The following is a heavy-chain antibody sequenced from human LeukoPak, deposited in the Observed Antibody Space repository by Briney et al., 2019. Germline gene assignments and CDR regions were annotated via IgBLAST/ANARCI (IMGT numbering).Heavy chain of an antibody. Sequence: GGSLRLSCAASGFTFSSYGMHWVRQAPGKGLEWVAVISYDGSNKYYADSVKGRFTISRDNSKNTLYLQMNTLRAEDTAVYYCAGWSASAKRYWGQGTLVTVSS. CDR2: ISYDGSNK. V-gene: IGHV3-30*03. CDR1: GFTFSSYG. D-gene: IGHD3-3*01. CDR3: AGWSASAKRY. J-gene: IGHJ4*02.